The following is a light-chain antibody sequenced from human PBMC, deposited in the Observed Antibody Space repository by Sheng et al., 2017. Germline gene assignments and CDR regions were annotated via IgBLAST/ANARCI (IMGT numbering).Light chain of an antibody. CDR1: QSLNNA. CDR3: QQYVRFYS. Sequence: IQMTQSPSTLSASVGDRVIITCRASQSLNNALAWYQVKPGKAPKVLIYDASTLQRGVPSRFSGSGSGTEFTLTISSLQPDDFATYYCQQYVRFYSFGQGTKLE. V-gene: IGKV1-5*01. CDR2: DAS. J-gene: IGKJ2*03.